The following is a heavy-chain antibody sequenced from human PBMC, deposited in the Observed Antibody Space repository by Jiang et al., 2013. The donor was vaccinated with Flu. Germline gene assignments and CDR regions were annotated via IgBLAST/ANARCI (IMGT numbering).Heavy chain of an antibody. D-gene: IGHD5-24*01. J-gene: IGHJ4*02. CDR2: IYYSGST. CDR1: GGSISSYY. CDR3: ARRGEMAPFFDY. Sequence: GSGLVKPSETLSLNCTVSGGSISSYYWSWIRQPPGKGLEWIGYIYYSGSTDYNPSLKSRVTISVDTFKNQFSLKVSSVTAADTAVYYCARRGEMAPFFDYWGQGTLVTVSS. V-gene: IGHV4-59*08.